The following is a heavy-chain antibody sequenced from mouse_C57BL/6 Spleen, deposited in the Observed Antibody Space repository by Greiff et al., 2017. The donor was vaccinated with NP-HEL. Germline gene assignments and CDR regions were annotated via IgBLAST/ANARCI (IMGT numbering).Heavy chain of an antibody. V-gene: IGHV1-72*01. CDR1: GYTFTTYW. Sequence: QVQLQQPGAELVKPGASVKLSCKASGYTFTTYWMHWVKQRPGRGLEWIGRIDPNSGGTKYNEKFKSKATLTVDKPSSTAYMQLSSLTSEDSAVYYCTRRGAAEATVWFAYWGQGTLVTVSA. J-gene: IGHJ3*01. CDR3: TRRGAAEATVWFAY. CDR2: IDPNSGGT. D-gene: IGHD3-2*02.